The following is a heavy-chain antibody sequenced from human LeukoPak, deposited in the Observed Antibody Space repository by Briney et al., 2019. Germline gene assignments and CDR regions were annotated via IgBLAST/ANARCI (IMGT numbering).Heavy chain of an antibody. CDR1: GGSFSGYY. J-gene: IGHJ6*02. Sequence: PSETLSLTCAVYGGSFSGYYWSWIRQPPGKGLEWIGEIKHSGSTNYNPSLKSRVTISVDTSKNQFSLKLSSVTAADTAVYYCARVTPYYYDSSGYYKHYYYGMDVWGQGTTVTVSS. V-gene: IGHV4-34*01. CDR3: ARVTPYYYDSSGYYKHYYYGMDV. D-gene: IGHD3-22*01. CDR2: IKHSGST.